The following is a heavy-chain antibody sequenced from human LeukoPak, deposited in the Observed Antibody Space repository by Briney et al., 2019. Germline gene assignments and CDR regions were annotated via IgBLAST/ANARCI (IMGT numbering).Heavy chain of an antibody. Sequence: PSETLSLTCTVSGGSISGDSYSWSWIRQSPGRGLEWIGNIHHSGGTYYRPSLRGRLTISVDNSKTQFSLKLTSVTAADTAGYFCGRGLRFFDWTHYFGSWGQGTLVTVSS. CDR1: GGSISGDSYS. CDR3: GRGLRFFDWTHYFGS. V-gene: IGHV4-30-2*06. J-gene: IGHJ5*01. CDR2: IHHSGGT. D-gene: IGHD3-9*01.